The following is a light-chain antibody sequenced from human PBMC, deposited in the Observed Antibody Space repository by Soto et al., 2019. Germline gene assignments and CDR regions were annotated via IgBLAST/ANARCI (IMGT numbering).Light chain of an antibody. CDR3: QQYGSSLLT. Sequence: EIVLTQSPGTLSLSPGERATLSCRASHSVSSSFLAWYQQRPGQAPRLLIYGASSRATGIPDRCSGSGSGTDFTLTISRLEPEDFAMYYCQQYGSSLLTFGGGTKVDIK. CDR1: HSVSSSF. J-gene: IGKJ4*01. CDR2: GAS. V-gene: IGKV3-20*01.